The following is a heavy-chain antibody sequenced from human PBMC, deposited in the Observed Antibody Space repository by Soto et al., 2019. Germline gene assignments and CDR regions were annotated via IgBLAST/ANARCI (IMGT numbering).Heavy chain of an antibody. V-gene: IGHV3-23*01. CDR1: GFTFSSYA. CDR3: ARPLIGPFGWFDT. J-gene: IGHJ5*02. CDR2: ISGSGGST. Sequence: LRLSCAASGFTFSSYAMSWVRQAPGKGLEWVSAISGSGGSTYYADSVKGRFTISRDNSKNTLYLQMNSLRAEDTAVYYCARPLIGPFGWFDTWGQGTLVTVSS. D-gene: IGHD3-16*01.